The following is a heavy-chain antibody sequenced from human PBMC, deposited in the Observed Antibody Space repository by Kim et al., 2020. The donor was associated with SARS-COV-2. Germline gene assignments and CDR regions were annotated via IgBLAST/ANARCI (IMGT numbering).Heavy chain of an antibody. V-gene: IGHV4-39*02. D-gene: IGHD3-22*01. J-gene: IGHJ4*02. Sequence: RVTISVDTSKNQFSLKLSSVTAADTAVYYCARDHIITMIVVVTQAQGFDYWGQGTLVTVSS. CDR3: ARDHIITMIVVVTQAQGFDY.